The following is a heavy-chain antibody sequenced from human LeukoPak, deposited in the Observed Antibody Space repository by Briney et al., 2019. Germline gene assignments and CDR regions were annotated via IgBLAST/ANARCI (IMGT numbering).Heavy chain of an antibody. D-gene: IGHD5-12*01. Sequence: PSETLSLTCTVSGGSFSSGSYYWSWIRQPPGKGLEWIGYIYYSGSTNYNPSLKSRVTISVDTSKNQFSLKLSSVTAADTAVYYCARDLVGSGYDYDYFDYWGQGTLVTVSS. J-gene: IGHJ4*02. CDR2: IYYSGST. CDR1: GGSFSSGSYY. CDR3: ARDLVGSGYDYDYFDY. V-gene: IGHV4-61*01.